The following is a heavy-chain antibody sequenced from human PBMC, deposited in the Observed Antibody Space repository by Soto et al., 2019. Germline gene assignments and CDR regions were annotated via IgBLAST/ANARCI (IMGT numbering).Heavy chain of an antibody. J-gene: IGHJ4*02. V-gene: IGHV3-7*03. D-gene: IGHD3-22*01. CDR2: IKYDVSEK. CDR3: ASSPHKDSRPDY. CDR1: GFTFSSYW. Sequence: GGSLRLSCAASGFTFSSYWMSWVRQAPGRGLEWMANIKYDVSEKYYVDSVKGRLTISRDNAKNSLYLQMNSLRAEDTAVYYCASSPHKDSRPDYWGQGTLVTVSS.